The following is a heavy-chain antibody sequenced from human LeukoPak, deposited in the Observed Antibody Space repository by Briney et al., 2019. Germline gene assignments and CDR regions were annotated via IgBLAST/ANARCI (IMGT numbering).Heavy chain of an antibody. CDR1: GFTFSSYE. J-gene: IGHJ6*04. D-gene: IGHD3-10*02. CDR2: ISRSGSTI. CDR3: AELGITMIGGV. V-gene: IGHV3-48*03. Sequence: GGSLRLSCAASGFTFSSYEMNWVRQAPGKGLEWGSYISRSGSTISYADSVKGGSTISREQPKNSLYLHMNSLTPENMAVITCAELGITMIGGVGGKGTTVTISS.